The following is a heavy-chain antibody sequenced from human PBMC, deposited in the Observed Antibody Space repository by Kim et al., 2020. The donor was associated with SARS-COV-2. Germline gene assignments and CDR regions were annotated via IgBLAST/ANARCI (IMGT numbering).Heavy chain of an antibody. CDR1: GGSISSYY. V-gene: IGHV4-59*08. J-gene: IGHJ4*02. D-gene: IGHD6-19*01. Sequence: SETLSLTCTVSGGSISSYYWSWIRQPPGKGLEWIGYIYYSGSTNYNPSLKSRVTISVDTSKNQFSLKLSSVTAADTAVYYCARIIAVADKYYFDYWGQGTLVTVSS. CDR3: ARIIAVADKYYFDY. CDR2: IYYSGST.